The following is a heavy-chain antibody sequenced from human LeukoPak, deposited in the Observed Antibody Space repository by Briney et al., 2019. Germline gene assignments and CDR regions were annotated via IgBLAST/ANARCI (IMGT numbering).Heavy chain of an antibody. CDR2: ISGSGGST. V-gene: IGHV3-23*01. J-gene: IGHJ6*02. CDR1: GFTFSSYA. Sequence: PGGSPRLSCAASGFTFSSYAMSWVRQAPGKGLEWVSAISGSGGSTYYADSVKGRFTISRDNSKNTLYLQMNSLRAEDTAVYYCAKALDSSWYFYGMDVWGQGTTVTVSS. CDR3: AKALDSSWYFYGMDV. D-gene: IGHD6-13*01.